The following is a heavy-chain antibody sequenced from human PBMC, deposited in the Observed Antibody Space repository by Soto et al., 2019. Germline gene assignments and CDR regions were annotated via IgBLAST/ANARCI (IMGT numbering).Heavy chain of an antibody. CDR3: ARWGTTGGLDV. D-gene: IGHD3-16*01. CDR2: TSYDGSGK. CDR1: GFTFRSYV. V-gene: IGHV3-30*19. J-gene: IGHJ1*01. Sequence: QVQLVESGGGVVQPGTSLRLSCVGSGFTFRSYVIHWVRQAPGKGLEWVALTSYDGSGKYYGDSVRGRFTISRDNSRNTVDLQMDCLRLEDTALYYCARWGTTGGLDVWGQGTLVSVSS.